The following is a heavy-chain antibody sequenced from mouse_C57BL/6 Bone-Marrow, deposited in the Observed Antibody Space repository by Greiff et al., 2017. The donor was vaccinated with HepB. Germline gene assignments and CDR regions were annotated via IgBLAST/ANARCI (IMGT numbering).Heavy chain of an antibody. J-gene: IGHJ1*03. CDR3: AREPSYWYFDV. Sequence: VQLQQSGAELVRPGTSVKMSCKASGYTFTNYWIGWVKQRPGHGLEWIGDIYPGGGYTNYNEKFKSKATLTADKSSSTAYMQFSSLPSEDSAIYYCAREPSYWYFDVWGTGTTVTVSS. CDR1: GYTFTNYW. CDR2: IYPGGGYT. V-gene: IGHV1-63*01.